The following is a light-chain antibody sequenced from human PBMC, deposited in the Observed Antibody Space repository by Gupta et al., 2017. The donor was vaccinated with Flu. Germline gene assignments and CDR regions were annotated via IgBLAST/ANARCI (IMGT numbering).Light chain of an antibody. CDR2: DNN. CDR1: NIGSKS. V-gene: IGLV3-21*02. Sequence: SYVLTQPPSVSVAPGQTARLTCGGNNIGSKSVHWYQQKPGQAPVLVVYDNNDRPSGIPERFSGSNSGNTATLTISRVEAGGEADYYCQVWDSSSDHPVFGGGTKLTVL. CDR3: QVWDSSSDHPV. J-gene: IGLJ2*01.